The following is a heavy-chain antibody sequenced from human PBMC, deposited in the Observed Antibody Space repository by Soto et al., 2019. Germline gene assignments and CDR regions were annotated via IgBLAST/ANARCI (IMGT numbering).Heavy chain of an antibody. V-gene: IGHV5-51*03. J-gene: IGHJ4*02. CDR1: GDSFTSHW. D-gene: IGHD2-2*01. CDR2: IYPDDSDT. CDR3: ARGWAKYCSSSCYLFDY. Sequence: GKSLKISCKGSGDSFTSHWVGWVRQMPGKGLEWMGIIYPDDSDTRYSPSFQGQVTISADKSISTAYLQWSSLEASDSAVYYCARGWAKYCSSSCYLFDYWGQGTPVTVSS.